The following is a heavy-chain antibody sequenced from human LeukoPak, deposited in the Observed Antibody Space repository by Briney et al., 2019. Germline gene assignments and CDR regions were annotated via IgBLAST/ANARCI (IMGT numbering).Heavy chain of an antibody. J-gene: IGHJ4*02. V-gene: IGHV3-30*18. Sequence: GGSLRLSCAASGFTFSTYGMHWVRQAPGKGLEWVAVISYDGSNKNYADSVKGRFTISRDNSKNTLYLQMNSLRAEDTAVYYSAKDRELLGYWGQGTLVTVSS. D-gene: IGHD1-26*01. CDR1: GFTFSTYG. CDR3: AKDRELLGY. CDR2: ISYDGSNK.